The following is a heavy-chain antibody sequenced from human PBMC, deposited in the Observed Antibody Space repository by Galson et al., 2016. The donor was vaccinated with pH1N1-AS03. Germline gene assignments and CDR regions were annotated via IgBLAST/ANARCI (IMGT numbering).Heavy chain of an antibody. CDR2: ISNDGRNI. CDR3: ARRNPNPNFAIWYQHDYGTGV. V-gene: IGHV3-74*01. Sequence: SLRLSCAASGFTFSMSYIHWVRQAPGKGLEWVSRISNDGRNIRYADFVKGRFAVSRDNAKNTVFLQMNSLRADDTAVYFCARRNPNPNFAIWYQHDYGTGVWGQGTTVTVSS. J-gene: IGHJ6*02. D-gene: IGHD2-2*01. CDR1: GFTFSMSY.